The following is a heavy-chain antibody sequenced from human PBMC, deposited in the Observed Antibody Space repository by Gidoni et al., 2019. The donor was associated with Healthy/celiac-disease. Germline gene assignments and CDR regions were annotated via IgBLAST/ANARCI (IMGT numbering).Heavy chain of an antibody. D-gene: IGHD3-22*01. V-gene: IGHV2-26*01. CDR3: ARVNYYDSSGPYPFDY. CDR1: GFSLSNARMG. CDR2: IFSNDEK. Sequence: QVTLKESGPVLVKPTETLTLTCTVSGFSLSNARMGVSWIRQPPVKALEWLAHIFSNDEKSYSTSLKSRLTIPKDTSKSQVGLTMTNMDPVDTATYYCARVNYYDSSGPYPFDYWGQGTLVTVSS. J-gene: IGHJ4*02.